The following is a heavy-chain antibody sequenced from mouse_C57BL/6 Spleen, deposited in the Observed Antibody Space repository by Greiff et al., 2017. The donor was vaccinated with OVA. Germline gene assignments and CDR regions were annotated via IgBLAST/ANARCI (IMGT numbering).Heavy chain of an antibody. CDR1: GYFITSGYY. V-gene: IGHV3-6*01. CDR2: ISYDGSN. CDR3: ARDEAWFAY. J-gene: IGHJ3*01. Sequence: ESGPGLVKPSQSLSLTCSVTGYFITSGYYWNWIRQFPGNKLEWMGYISYDGSNNYNPSLKNRISITRDTSKNQFFLKLNAVTTEDTATYYCARDEAWFAYWGQGTLVTVSA.